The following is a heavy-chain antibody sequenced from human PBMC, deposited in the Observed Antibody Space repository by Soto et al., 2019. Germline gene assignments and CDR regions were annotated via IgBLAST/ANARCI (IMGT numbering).Heavy chain of an antibody. J-gene: IGHJ4*02. V-gene: IGHV5-51*01. D-gene: IGHD3-22*01. CDR2: IYPGDSDT. CDR1: GYSFTSYW. Sequence: GESLKISCQGSGYSFTSYWIGWVRQLPGKGLEWVGIIYPGDSDTRYSPSFQGQVTISADKSISTAYLHWSSLQAADTAMYYCVRVYYETSGNHYFAYWGQGTLVTVSS. CDR3: VRVYYETSGNHYFAY.